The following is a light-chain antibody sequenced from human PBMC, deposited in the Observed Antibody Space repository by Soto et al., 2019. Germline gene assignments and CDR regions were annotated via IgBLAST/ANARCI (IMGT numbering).Light chain of an antibody. J-gene: IGKJ1*01. CDR1: QSISYW. CDR3: QHYNSYSEA. V-gene: IGKV1-5*01. Sequence: DIKITQSPSTPSASVGDRVTITCRASQSISYWLAWYQQKPGNAPKLLIYAASSLESGVPSRFSGSGSGTEFTLTISSLQPDDFATYYCQHYNSYSEAFGQGTKVDIK. CDR2: AAS.